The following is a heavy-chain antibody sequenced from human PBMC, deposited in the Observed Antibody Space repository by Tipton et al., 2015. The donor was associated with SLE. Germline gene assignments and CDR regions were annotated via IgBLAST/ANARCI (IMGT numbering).Heavy chain of an antibody. CDR1: GGSISSYY. CDR2: INHSGST. CDR3: ASGILTGNAAFDT. D-gene: IGHD3-9*01. J-gene: IGHJ3*02. V-gene: IGHV4-34*01. Sequence: TLSLTCTVSGGSISSYYWSWIRQPPGKGLEWIGEINHSGSTNYKPSLKSRVTISVDTSKNQFSLKLSSVTAADTAIYYCASGILTGNAAFDTWGPGTMVTVSS.